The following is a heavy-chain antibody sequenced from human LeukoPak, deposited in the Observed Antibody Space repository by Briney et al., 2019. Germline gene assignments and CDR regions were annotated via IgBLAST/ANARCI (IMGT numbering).Heavy chain of an antibody. J-gene: IGHJ4*02. CDR3: AKDPSPSGSGSRPMAD. CDR1: GFTFDDYA. V-gene: IGHV3-43*02. D-gene: IGHD3-10*01. CDR2: ISGDGGST. Sequence: GGSLRLSCAAFGFTFDDYAMHWVRQAPGKGLEWVSLISGDGGSTYYADSVKGRFTISRDNSKNSLYLQMNSLRTEDTALYYCAKDPSPSGSGSRPMADWGQGTLVTVSS.